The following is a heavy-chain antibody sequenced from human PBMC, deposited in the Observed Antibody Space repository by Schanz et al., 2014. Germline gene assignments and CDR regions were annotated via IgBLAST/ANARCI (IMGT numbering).Heavy chain of an antibody. CDR3: ASPSGYSDYGTYFDF. D-gene: IGHD5-12*01. V-gene: IGHV3-30-3*01. CDR2: ISNDGSIK. CDR1: GFTFSSYA. J-gene: IGHJ4*02. Sequence: QVQLLQFGGGVVQPGRSLRLSCAASGFTFSSYAMHWVRQAPGKGLEWVALISNDGSIKYYADSVEGRFTIFRDNSRNTLYLQMNSLRTEDTAVYYCASPSGYSDYGTYFDFWGQGTLVTVSS.